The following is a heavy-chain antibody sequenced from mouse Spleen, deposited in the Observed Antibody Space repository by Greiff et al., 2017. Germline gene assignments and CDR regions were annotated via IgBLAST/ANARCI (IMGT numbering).Heavy chain of an antibody. J-gene: IGHJ2*01. V-gene: IGHV1-80*01. D-gene: IGHD4-1*01. CDR2: IYPGDGDT. Sequence: QLQQSGAELVKPGASVKISCKASGYAFSSYWMNWVKQRPGKGLEWIGQIYPGDGDTNYNGKFKGKATLTADKSSSTAYMQLSSLTSEDSAVYFCARIWDGYYFDYWGQGTTLTVSS. CDR3: ARIWDGYYFDY. CDR1: GYAFSSYW.